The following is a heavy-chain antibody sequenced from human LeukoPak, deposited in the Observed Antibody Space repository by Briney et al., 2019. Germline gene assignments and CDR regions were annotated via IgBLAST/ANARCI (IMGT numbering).Heavy chain of an antibody. J-gene: IGHJ2*01. CDR1: GGSISSSNW. D-gene: IGHD3-3*01. Sequence: SETVSLTCAVSGGSISSSNWWSWVRQPPGKGLEWIGEIYHSGSTNYNPSLKSRVTISVDKSKNQFSLKLTSVTAADTAVYYCAREDYDDSGAWYFDLWGRGTLVIVSS. CDR2: IYHSGST. V-gene: IGHV4-4*02. CDR3: AREDYDDSGAWYFDL.